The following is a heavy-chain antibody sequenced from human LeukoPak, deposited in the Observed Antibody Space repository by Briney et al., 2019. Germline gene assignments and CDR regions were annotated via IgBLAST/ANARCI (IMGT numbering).Heavy chain of an antibody. Sequence: SETLSLTCTVSGGSISTYYWSWIRQPAGKGLEWIGRMYIGGETNYNPSLKSRVTVSLDTSKNHFSLRLNSVTAADMAVYFCASGIQGAGNNYWGQGTLVTVSS. CDR3: ASGIQGAGNNY. J-gene: IGHJ4*02. CDR2: MYIGGET. CDR1: GGSISTYY. V-gene: IGHV4-4*07. D-gene: IGHD6-19*01.